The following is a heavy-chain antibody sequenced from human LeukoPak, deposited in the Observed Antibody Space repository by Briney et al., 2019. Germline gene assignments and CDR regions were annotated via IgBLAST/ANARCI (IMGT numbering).Heavy chain of an antibody. J-gene: IGHJ5*02. CDR3: ARDTGYCSGGSCYGRFDP. V-gene: IGHV3-9*02. Sequence: GRSLRLSCAASGSTPDDYGAMHWVRPLPGKGLEWVAGISWNSVTKGYADSVKGRFTISRDNAKNSLYLQMNSLRAEDTAVYYCARDTGYCSGGSCYGRFDPWGQGTLVTVSS. CDR2: ISWNSVTK. D-gene: IGHD2-15*01. CDR1: GSTPDDYGA.